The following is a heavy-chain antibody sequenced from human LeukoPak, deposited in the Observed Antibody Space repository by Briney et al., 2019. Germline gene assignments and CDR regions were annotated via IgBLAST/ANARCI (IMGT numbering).Heavy chain of an antibody. D-gene: IGHD3-10*01. CDR2: INVDNDDT. V-gene: IGHV1-3*01. CDR3: ARDGSGSQGVNWFDP. CDR1: GDTFNYFA. Sequence: AASVXVSCKASGDTFNYFAMHWVRQAPGQRPEWMGGINVDNDDTRYSQKFQGRVTITSGTSASTVYMELSSLRFEDAAVYYCARDGSGSQGVNWFDPWGPGTQVTVSS. J-gene: IGHJ5*02.